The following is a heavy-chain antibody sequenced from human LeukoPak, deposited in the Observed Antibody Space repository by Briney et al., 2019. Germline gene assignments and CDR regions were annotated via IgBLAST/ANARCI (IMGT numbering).Heavy chain of an antibody. V-gene: IGHV4-34*01. CDR3: ARDMIVGGLGPFGI. CDR2: VNHGGYT. D-gene: IGHD3-22*01. Sequence: PSETLSLACAVYGASFNDYYWTWIRQPPGGELEWIGEVNHGGYTNYNPTLKSRVTLSVDTSKNQFSLKVNSVIAADTAVYFCARDMIVGGLGPFGIWGQGTIVTVPS. CDR1: GASFNDYY. J-gene: IGHJ3*02.